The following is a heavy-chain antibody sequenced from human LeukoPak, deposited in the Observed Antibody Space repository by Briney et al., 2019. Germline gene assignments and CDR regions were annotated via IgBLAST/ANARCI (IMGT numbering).Heavy chain of an antibody. D-gene: IGHD3-10*01. J-gene: IGHJ4*02. Sequence: ASVKVSCKASGYTFTSYYMYWVRQAPGQGLEWMGIIYPSGGSTSYAQKFQGRVSMTRDTSTNTIYMELRSLRSEDTAVYYCARLDGSGSYYDYLGQGTLVTVSS. CDR2: IYPSGGST. CDR1: GYTFTSYY. V-gene: IGHV1-46*01. CDR3: ARLDGSGSYYDY.